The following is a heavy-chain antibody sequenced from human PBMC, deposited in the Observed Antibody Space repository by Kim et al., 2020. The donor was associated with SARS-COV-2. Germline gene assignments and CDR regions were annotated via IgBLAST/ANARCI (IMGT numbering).Heavy chain of an antibody. CDR3: ARAAVYYDILTGYYYAFDI. CDR1: GGSISSYY. V-gene: IGHV4-59*01. CDR2: IYYSGST. J-gene: IGHJ3*02. Sequence: SETLSLTCTVSGGSISSYYWSWIRQPPGKGLEWIGYIYYSGSTNYNPSLKSRVTISVDTYKNQFSLKLSSVTAADTAVYYCARAAVYYDILTGYYYAFDIWGQGTMVTVSS. D-gene: IGHD3-9*01.